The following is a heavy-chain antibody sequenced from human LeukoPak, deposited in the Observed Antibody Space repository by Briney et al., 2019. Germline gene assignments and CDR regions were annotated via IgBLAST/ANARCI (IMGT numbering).Heavy chain of an antibody. V-gene: IGHV3-48*03. Sequence: GGSLRLSCAASGFTFSSYEMNWVRQAPGKGLGWVSYISSSGTPIYYADSVKGRFTISRDNAKNSLYLQMNSLRAEDTAVYYCARGGYCSSSVCYSLNAFDIWGQGTMFTVSS. CDR2: ISSSGTPI. J-gene: IGHJ3*02. CDR3: ARGGYCSSSVCYSLNAFDI. D-gene: IGHD2-2*01. CDR1: GFTFSSYE.